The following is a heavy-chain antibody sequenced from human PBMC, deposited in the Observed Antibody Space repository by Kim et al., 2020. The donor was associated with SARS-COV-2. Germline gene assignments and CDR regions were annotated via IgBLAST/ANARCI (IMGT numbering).Heavy chain of an antibody. J-gene: IGHJ4*02. CDR3: ARGAGGGTTTFFDS. CDR1: GGTLSNYG. D-gene: IGHD1-7*01. V-gene: IGHV1-69*13. CDR2: FISLFGTT. Sequence: SVKVSCKASGGTLSNYGISWVRQAPGQGLECMGAFISLFGTTNYAQRFQGRLTMTADESTNTAYMDLTSLRFDDTAVYYCARGAGGGTTTFFDSWGQGTLITVSS.